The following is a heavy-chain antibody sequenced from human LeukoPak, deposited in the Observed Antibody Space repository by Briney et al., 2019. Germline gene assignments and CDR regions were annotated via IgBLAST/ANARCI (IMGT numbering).Heavy chain of an antibody. Sequence: SDTLSLTCTVSGGSISSSYWSWIRQPAGKGLEWIGRIYTSGSTNYNPSLKSRVTMSVDTSKNQFSLKLSSVTAADTAVYYCVGTAARNYYYGMDVWGQGTTVTVSS. D-gene: IGHD2-2*01. V-gene: IGHV4-4*07. CDR2: IYTSGST. CDR1: GGSISSSY. CDR3: VGTAARNYYYGMDV. J-gene: IGHJ6*02.